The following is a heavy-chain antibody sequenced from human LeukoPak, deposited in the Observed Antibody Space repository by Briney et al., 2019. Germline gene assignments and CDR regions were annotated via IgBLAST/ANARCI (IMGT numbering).Heavy chain of an antibody. D-gene: IGHD5-12*01. Sequence: SETLSLTCTVSGGSISSYYWSWIRQPPGKGLEWIGYIYYSGSTNYNPSLKSRVTISVDTSKNQFSLKLSSVTAADTAVYYCARQADSGYDTDYYYYYMDVWGKGTTVTISS. CDR1: GGSISSYY. V-gene: IGHV4-59*08. CDR2: IYYSGST. CDR3: ARQADSGYDTDYYYYYMDV. J-gene: IGHJ6*03.